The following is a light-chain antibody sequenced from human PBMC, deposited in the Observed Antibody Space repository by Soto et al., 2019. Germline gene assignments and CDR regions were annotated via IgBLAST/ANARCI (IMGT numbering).Light chain of an antibody. CDR3: AAWDDSLNGQMV. V-gene: IGLV1-44*01. CDR1: SSNIGSNT. CDR2: SNN. Sequence: QLVLTQPPSASGTPGQRVTISCSGSSSNIGSNTVNWYQQLPGTAPKLLIYSNNQRPSGVPDRFSGSKSGTSASLAISGLQSEDEADYYCAAWDDSLNGQMVFGGGTKLTVL. J-gene: IGLJ2*01.